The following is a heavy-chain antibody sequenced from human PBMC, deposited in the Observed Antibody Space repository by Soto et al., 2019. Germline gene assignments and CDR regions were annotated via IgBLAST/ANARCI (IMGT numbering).Heavy chain of an antibody. CDR2: ISSSSSYI. CDR3: GRSRPHGDYFFISFDY. V-gene: IGHV3-21*01. D-gene: IGHD4-17*01. J-gene: IGHJ4*02. Sequence: GGSLRLSCAASGFTFSSYSMNWVRQAPGKGLEWVSSISSSSSYIYYADSVKGRFTISRDNAKNSLYLQMNSLRAEDTAVYYCGRSRPHGDYFFISFDYWGQGPLVTV. CDR1: GFTFSSYS.